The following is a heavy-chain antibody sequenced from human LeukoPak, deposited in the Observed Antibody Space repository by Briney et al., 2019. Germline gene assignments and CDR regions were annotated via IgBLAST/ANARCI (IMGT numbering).Heavy chain of an antibody. CDR3: ARVTFDYGGGDAFDI. Sequence: GGSLRLSCAASGFTFSSYGMSWVRQAPGKGLEWVSGITGSGANAYYADSVKGRFTISRDNAKNSLYLQMNSLRAEDTAVYYCARVTFDYGGGDAFDIWGQGTMVTVSS. CDR1: GFTFSSYG. V-gene: IGHV3-23*01. J-gene: IGHJ3*02. D-gene: IGHD4-23*01. CDR2: ITGSGANA.